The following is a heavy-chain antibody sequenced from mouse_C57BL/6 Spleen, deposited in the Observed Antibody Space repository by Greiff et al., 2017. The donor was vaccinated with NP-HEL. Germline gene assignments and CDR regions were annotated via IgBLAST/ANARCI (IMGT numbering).Heavy chain of an antibody. CDR3: AREGYYGSSYCDY. CDR2: IHPNSGST. V-gene: IGHV1-64*01. CDR1: GYTFTSYW. D-gene: IGHD1-1*01. J-gene: IGHJ2*01. Sequence: QVQLQQPGAELVKPGASVKLSCKASGYTFTSYWMHWVKQRPGPGLEWIGMIHPNSGSTNYNEKFKSKATLTVDKSSSTAYMQLSSLTSEDSAVYYCAREGYYGSSYCDYWGQGTTLTVSS.